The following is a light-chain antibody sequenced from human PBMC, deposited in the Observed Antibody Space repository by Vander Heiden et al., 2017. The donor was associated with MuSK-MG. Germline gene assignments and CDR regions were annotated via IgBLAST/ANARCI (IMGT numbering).Light chain of an antibody. V-gene: IGKV1-39*01. CDR2: GAS. CDR1: QSIDNY. Sequence: DIQMNQSPSALSASVGDRVTITCRASQSIDNYLNWYQHSPGEGPKLLIYGASNLQRGVPSRFSGDGSGTDFTLTISGLQSEDFAIYYCQQSHSSPHTFGQGTKLEIK. J-gene: IGKJ2*01. CDR3: QQSHSSPHT.